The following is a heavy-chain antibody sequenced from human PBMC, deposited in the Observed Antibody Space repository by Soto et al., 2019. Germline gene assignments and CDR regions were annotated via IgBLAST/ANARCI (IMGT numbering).Heavy chain of an antibody. CDR2: ISSNDKTI. Sequence: AGVSLRLSCAASGFTFSLYEMSWVRQAPGKGLEWVSYISSNDKTIYYADSVKGRFTISRDNAKNSLYLHMNRLRAEDTAVYYCARSPLSLGNWGQGTLVTVSS. CDR1: GFTFSLYE. V-gene: IGHV3-48*03. CDR3: ARSPLSLGN. D-gene: IGHD1-26*01. J-gene: IGHJ4*02.